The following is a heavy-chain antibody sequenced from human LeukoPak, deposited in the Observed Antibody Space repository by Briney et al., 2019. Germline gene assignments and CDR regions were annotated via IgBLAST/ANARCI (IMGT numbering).Heavy chain of an antibody. V-gene: IGHV3-23*01. J-gene: IGHJ4*02. D-gene: IGHD5-18*01. CDR1: GFTFSSSA. Sequence: PGGSLRLSCAASGFTFSSSAMSWVRQAPGKGLEWVSTISGSGGYTYYADSVKGRLTISRDNSKNTLYLQMNSLRAEDTAVYYCAKRRGYSLYYFDYWGQGTLVTVSS. CDR2: ISGSGGYT. CDR3: AKRRGYSLYYFDY.